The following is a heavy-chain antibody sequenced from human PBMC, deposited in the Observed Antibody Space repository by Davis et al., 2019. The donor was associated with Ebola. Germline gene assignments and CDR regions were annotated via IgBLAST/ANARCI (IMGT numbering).Heavy chain of an antibody. CDR3: AKDKGFWVPPDWFGP. V-gene: IGHV3-7*03. CDR1: GFTFSSYW. D-gene: IGHD3-16*01. J-gene: IGHJ5*02. Sequence: GGSLRLSCAASGFTFSSYWMSWVRQAPGKGLEWVANIKQDGSEKYYVDSVKGRFTISRDNSKNTLSLQMNSVRGEDSAVYYCAKDKGFWVPPDWFGPWGQGVQVTVSS. CDR2: IKQDGSEK.